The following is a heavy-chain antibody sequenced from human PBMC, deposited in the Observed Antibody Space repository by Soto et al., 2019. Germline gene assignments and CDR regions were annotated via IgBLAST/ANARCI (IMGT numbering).Heavy chain of an antibody. Sequence: QVQLVQSGAEVMQPGASVKVSCKASGYTFTSYYIHWVRQAPGQGLEWMGIINPSGGSTNYAQKFQGTVSMTRDKPTSTGNMELSSLRSEDTAIYSCTRVYPPREQLGSLPGASWGQGTLVTVSS. J-gene: IGHJ5*02. CDR1: GYTFTSYY. D-gene: IGHD1-26*01. CDR3: TRVYPPREQLGSLPGAS. V-gene: IGHV1-46*03. CDR2: INPSGGST.